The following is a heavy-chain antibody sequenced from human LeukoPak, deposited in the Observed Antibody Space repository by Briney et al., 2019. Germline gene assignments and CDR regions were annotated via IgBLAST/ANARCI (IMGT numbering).Heavy chain of an antibody. V-gene: IGHV3-30-3*01. CDR3: AKAARSSTSPGYNWFDP. CDR1: GFTVSSYA. CDR2: ILSDGSNK. Sequence: GGSLRLSCAASGFTVSSYAMHWVRQVPGRGLEWVAVILSDGSNKYYADSVKGRFTISRDNSKNTLYLQMNSLRAEDTAVYYCAKAARSSTSPGYNWFDPWGQGTLVTVSS. D-gene: IGHD2-2*01. J-gene: IGHJ5*02.